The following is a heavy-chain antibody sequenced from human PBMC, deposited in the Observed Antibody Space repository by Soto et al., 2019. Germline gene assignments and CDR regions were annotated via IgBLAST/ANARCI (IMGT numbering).Heavy chain of an antibody. Sequence: PSETLSLTCAVSGGSISSSNWWSWVRQPPGKGLEWIGEIYHSGSTNYNPSLKSRVTISVDKSKNQFSLKLSSVTAADTAVYYCARAEPAAADTDWFDPWGQGTLVTVSS. CDR1: GGSISSSNW. V-gene: IGHV4-4*02. CDR2: IYHSGST. J-gene: IGHJ5*02. CDR3: ARAEPAAADTDWFDP. D-gene: IGHD6-13*01.